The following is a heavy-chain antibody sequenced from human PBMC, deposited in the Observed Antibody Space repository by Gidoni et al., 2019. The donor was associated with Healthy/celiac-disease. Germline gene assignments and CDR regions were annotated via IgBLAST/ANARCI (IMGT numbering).Heavy chain of an antibody. Sequence: EVQLVEAGGGLVKPGGSLRLSCAASGFTFSSYSMNWVRQAPGKGLEWVSSISISSSYIYYADSVKGRFTISRENAKNSLYLQMNSLRAEDTAVYYCARLGYYYDSSGYSTLDYWGQGTMVTVSS. V-gene: IGHV3-21*01. CDR1: GFTFSSYS. CDR2: ISISSSYI. CDR3: ARLGYYYDSSGYSTLDY. D-gene: IGHD3-22*01. J-gene: IGHJ4*02.